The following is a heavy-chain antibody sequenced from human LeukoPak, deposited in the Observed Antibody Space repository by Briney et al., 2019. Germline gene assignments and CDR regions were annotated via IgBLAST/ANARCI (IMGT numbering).Heavy chain of an antibody. D-gene: IGHD3-16*01. CDR3: ARGTTTAGGENDY. J-gene: IGHJ4*02. CDR1: GGSFSGYY. V-gene: IGHV4-34*01. CDR2: INYSGRT. Sequence: SETLSLTCAVYGGSFSGYYWTWIRQPPGKGPEWIGEINYSGRTNYNPSLKSRVTISVDTSKNQFSLKVSSVTAADTAVYYCARGTTTAGGENDYWGQGTLVTVSS.